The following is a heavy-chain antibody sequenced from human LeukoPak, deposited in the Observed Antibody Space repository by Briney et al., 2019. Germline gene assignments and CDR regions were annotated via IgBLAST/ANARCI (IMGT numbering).Heavy chain of an antibody. Sequence: PGGSLRLSCAASGFTFSSYAISWVRQAPGKGLEWVSAISGSGGSTYYADSVKGRFTISRDNSKNTLYLQMNSLRAEDTAVYYCAKRGQDNRYNWFDPWGQGTLVTVSS. D-gene: IGHD1-14*01. CDR2: ISGSGGST. CDR1: GFTFSSYA. J-gene: IGHJ5*02. CDR3: AKRGQDNRYNWFDP. V-gene: IGHV3-23*01.